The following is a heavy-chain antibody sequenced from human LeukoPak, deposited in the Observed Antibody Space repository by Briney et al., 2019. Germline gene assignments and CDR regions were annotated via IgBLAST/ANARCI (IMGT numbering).Heavy chain of an antibody. V-gene: IGHV3-30*18. CDR2: ISYDGSNK. J-gene: IGHJ4*02. Sequence: GRSLRLSCAASGFTFSSYGTHWVRQAPGKGLEWVAVISYDGSNKYYADSVKGRFTISRDNSKNTLYLQMNSLRAEDTAVYYCAKGSPIDYWGQGTLVTVSS. CDR3: AKGSPIDY. CDR1: GFTFSSYG.